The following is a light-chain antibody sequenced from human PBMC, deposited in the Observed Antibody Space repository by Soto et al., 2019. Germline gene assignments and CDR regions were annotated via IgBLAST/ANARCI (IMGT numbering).Light chain of an antibody. CDR2: GAS. J-gene: IGKJ1*01. V-gene: IGKV3-20*01. CDR1: QSVGSTY. CDR3: QQYGSSPRT. Sequence: EIVLTQSPGTLSLSPGDRATLSCRASQSVGSTYLAWYQQKPAQAPRLLIFGASTRATGIPDRFSGSGSGTDFTLTISRXEPEDFAVYFCQQYGSSPRTFGQGTKVDIK.